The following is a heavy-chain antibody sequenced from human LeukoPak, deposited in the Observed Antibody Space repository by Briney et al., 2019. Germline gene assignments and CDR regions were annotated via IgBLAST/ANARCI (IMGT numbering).Heavy chain of an antibody. CDR1: GYTFTGYY. CDR2: INPNSGGT. Sequence: ASVKVSCKASGYTFTGYYMHWVRQAPGQGLEWMGWINPNSGGTNYAQKFQGRVTMTRDTSISTAYMELSRLRSDDTAVYYCARDGIVVVPAAIEVLNCYMDVWGKGPPAPVPS. V-gene: IGHV1-2*02. J-gene: IGHJ6*03. CDR3: ARDGIVVVPAAIEVLNCYMDV. D-gene: IGHD2-2*02.